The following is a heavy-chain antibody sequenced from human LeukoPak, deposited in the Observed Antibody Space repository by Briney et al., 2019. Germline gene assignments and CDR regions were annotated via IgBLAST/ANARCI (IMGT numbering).Heavy chain of an antibody. D-gene: IGHD5-18*01. J-gene: IGHJ4*02. V-gene: IGHV3-53*01. Sequence: SGGSLRLSCAASGFTVSSNYMSWVRQAPGKGLEWVSVIYSGGSTYYADSVKGRFTISRDNSKNTLYLQMNSLRAEDTAVYYCARARGYSYGYGAFDYWGQGTLVTVSS. CDR1: GFTVSSNY. CDR2: IYSGGST. CDR3: ARARGYSYGYGAFDY.